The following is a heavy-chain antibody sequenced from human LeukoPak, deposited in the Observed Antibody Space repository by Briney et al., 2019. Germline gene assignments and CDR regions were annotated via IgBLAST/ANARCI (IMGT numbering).Heavy chain of an antibody. CDR1: GFTFSSYR. Sequence: GGSLRLSCAASGFTFSSYRMSWFRQTPGKGLEWLSYITPTGGTIYYADSVKGRFTISRDNAKNSLYLQINSLRAEDTAIYYCARVNYVSSGWGAPFDCWGQGALVTVSS. D-gene: IGHD1-7*01. V-gene: IGHV3-48*04. CDR3: ARVNYVSSGWGAPFDC. CDR2: ITPTGGTI. J-gene: IGHJ4*02.